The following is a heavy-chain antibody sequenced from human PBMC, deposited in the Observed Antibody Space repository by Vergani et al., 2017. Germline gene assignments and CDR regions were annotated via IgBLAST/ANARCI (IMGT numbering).Heavy chain of an antibody. CDR2: IYYSGRT. J-gene: IGHJ5*02. CDR3: ARVALRPVAAPQGP. D-gene: IGHD6-19*01. Sequence: QLQLQESGPGLVKPSETLSLTCTVSGGSISSSSYYWGWIRQPPGKGLEWIGSIYYSGRTYYNPSLKSRVTISVDTSKNQFSLKLSSVTAADTAVYYCARVALRPVAAPQGPWGQGTLVTVSS. CDR1: GGSISSSSYY. V-gene: IGHV4-39*07.